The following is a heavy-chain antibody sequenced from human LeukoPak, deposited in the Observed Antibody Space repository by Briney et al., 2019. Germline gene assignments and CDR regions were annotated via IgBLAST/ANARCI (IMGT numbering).Heavy chain of an antibody. J-gene: IGHJ3*02. Sequence: SETLSLTCTVSGGSISSYYWSWIRQPPGKGLEWIGYIYYSGSTNYNPSLKSRVTISVDTSKNQFSLKLSSVTAADTAVYYCARPRGTVTTIVFDIWGQGTMVTVSS. D-gene: IGHD4-17*01. V-gene: IGHV4-59*12. CDR3: ARPRGTVTTIVFDI. CDR2: IYYSGST. CDR1: GGSISSYY.